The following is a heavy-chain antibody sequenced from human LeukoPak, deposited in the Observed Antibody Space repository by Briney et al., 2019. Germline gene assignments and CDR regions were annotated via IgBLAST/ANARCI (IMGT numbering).Heavy chain of an antibody. V-gene: IGHV3-23*01. D-gene: IGHD2-15*01. CDR1: GVSFSNYY. J-gene: IGHJ6*03. Sequence: SSETLSLTCAVSGVSFSNYYWCWIRQSPGKGLEWVSAISGSGGSTYYADSVKGRFTISRDNSKNTLYLQMNSLRAEDTAVYYCARAGCSGGSCYPRGGYYYYYMDVWGKGTTVTVSS. CDR2: ISGSGGST. CDR3: ARAGCSGGSCYPRGGYYYYYMDV.